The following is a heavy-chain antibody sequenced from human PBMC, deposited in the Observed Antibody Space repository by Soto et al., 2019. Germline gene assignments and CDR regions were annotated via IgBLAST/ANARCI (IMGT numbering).Heavy chain of an antibody. D-gene: IGHD6-6*01. CDR3: ARVKSEQLVQDYYYGMDV. Sequence: SVKVSFKASGGTFSSYAISWVRQAPGQGLEWMGGIIPIFGTANYAQKFQGRVTITADESTSTAYMELSSLRSEDTAVYYFARVKSEQLVQDYYYGMDVWGQGTTVTVSS. CDR2: IIPIFGTA. CDR1: GGTFSSYA. V-gene: IGHV1-69*13. J-gene: IGHJ6*02.